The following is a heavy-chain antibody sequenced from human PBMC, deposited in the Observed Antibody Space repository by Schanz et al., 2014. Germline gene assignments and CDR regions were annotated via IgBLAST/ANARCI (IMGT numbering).Heavy chain of an antibody. Sequence: QVQVVQSGGGLVKPGGSLRLSCAASGFVFGDYYMTWIRQAPGKGLEWLSYISDSGTYTNYADSVEGRFTISRDNAKSSLFLQMNSLRVEDAAVYFCVSQTGSPTYWGQGTLVTVSS. V-gene: IGHV3-11*06. CDR2: ISDSGTYT. CDR1: GFVFGDYY. D-gene: IGHD6-13*01. J-gene: IGHJ4*02. CDR3: VSQTGSPTY.